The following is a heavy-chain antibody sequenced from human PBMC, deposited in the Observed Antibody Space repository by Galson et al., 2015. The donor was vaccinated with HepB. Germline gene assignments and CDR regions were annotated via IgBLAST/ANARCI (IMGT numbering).Heavy chain of an antibody. CDR3: AHSTQLRGWHHGTYYFDY. V-gene: IGHV2-70*11. Sequence: PALVKPTQTLTLTCTFSGFSLSTSGMCVSWIRQPPGKALEWLARIDWDDDKYYSTSLKTRLTISKDTSKNQVVLTMTNMDPVDTATYYCAHSTQLRGWHHGTYYFDYWGQGTLVTVSS. J-gene: IGHJ4*02. CDR2: IDWDDDK. CDR1: GFSLSTSGMC. D-gene: IGHD6-19*01.